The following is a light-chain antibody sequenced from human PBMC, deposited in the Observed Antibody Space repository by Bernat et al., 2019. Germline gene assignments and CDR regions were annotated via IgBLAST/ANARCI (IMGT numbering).Light chain of an antibody. CDR2: DVS. Sequence: QSALTQPASVSGSPGQSLTNSCSGTSSDAGGYNYVSWYQKHPGKAPKLMIYDVSNRPSGVSNRFSGSKSGNTASLTISGLQAEDEADYYCSSYTSSSTWVFGGGTNLTVL. CDR1: SSDAGGYNY. J-gene: IGLJ3*02. CDR3: SSYTSSSTWV. V-gene: IGLV2-14*01.